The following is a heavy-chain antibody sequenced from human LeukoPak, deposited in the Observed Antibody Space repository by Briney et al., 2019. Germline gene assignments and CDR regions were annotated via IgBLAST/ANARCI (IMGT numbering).Heavy chain of an antibody. J-gene: IGHJ4*02. CDR1: GFTFHTYA. D-gene: IGHD6-19*01. Sequence: AGGSLRLSCAASGFTFHTYAMSWVRQAPGKGLEWVSSISGGGDTTNYADSVKGRFIISRDNSENTLYLQMNSLRAEDTAIYYCAKATIQQWLVKVDSFDSWGQGILVTVSS. CDR2: ISGGGDTT. CDR3: AKATIQQWLVKVDSFDS. V-gene: IGHV3-23*01.